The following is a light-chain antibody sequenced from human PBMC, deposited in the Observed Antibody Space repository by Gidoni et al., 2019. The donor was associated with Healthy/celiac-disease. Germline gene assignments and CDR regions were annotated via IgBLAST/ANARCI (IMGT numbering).Light chain of an antibody. CDR1: SSNIGAGYD. V-gene: IGLV1-40*01. CDR3: QSYDSSLSGGV. Sequence: QSVLTQPPSVSRAPGQMVTISCTGSSSNIGAGYDVHWYQQLPGTAPKLLIYGNSNRPSGVPDRFSGSKSGTSASLAITGLQAADEADYYCQSYDSSLSGGVFGGGTKLPVL. CDR2: GNS. J-gene: IGLJ2*01.